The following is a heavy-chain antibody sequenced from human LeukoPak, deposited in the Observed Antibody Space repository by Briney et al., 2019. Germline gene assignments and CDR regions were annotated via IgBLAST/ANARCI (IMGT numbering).Heavy chain of an antibody. CDR3: ARHGVKYSSLGYFDY. CDR2: IYTSGST. D-gene: IGHD6-6*01. V-gene: IGHV4-4*09. J-gene: IGHJ4*02. Sequence: SETLSLTCTASGVSITSYYWSWIRQPPGKGLGWVGYIYTSGSTNYNPSLKSRVTISVDTSKNQFSLKLSSVTAADTAAYYCARHGVKYSSLGYFDYWGQGTLVTVSS. CDR1: GVSITSYY.